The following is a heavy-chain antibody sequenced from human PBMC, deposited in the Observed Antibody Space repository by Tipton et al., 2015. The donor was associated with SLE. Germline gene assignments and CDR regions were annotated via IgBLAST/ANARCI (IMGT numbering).Heavy chain of an antibody. Sequence: TLSLTCTVSGGSISSSRYYWGWIRPPPGKGREWIGSINYSGSTYYKPSLKSRVTISVETSKNQFSLKLSSVTAADTAVYYCARRNVQYGALCYWGQGTLVTVSP. CDR1: GGSISSSRYY. V-gene: IGHV4-39*07. CDR2: INYSGST. D-gene: IGHD4-11*01. J-gene: IGHJ4*02. CDR3: ARRNVQYGALCY.